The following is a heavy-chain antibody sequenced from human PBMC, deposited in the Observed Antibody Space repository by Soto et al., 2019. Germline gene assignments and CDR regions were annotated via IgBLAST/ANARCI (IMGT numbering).Heavy chain of an antibody. CDR3: ARDSGICSSSTKFDP. V-gene: IGHV4-30-4*01. J-gene: IGHJ5*02. Sequence: PSETLSLTCTVSGGSISSGDYYWSWIRQPPGKGLEWIGYIYYSGSTYYNPSLKSPVTISVDTSKNQFSLKLSSVTAADTAVYYCARDSGICSSSTKFDPWGQGTLVTVSS. CDR1: GGSISSGDYY. CDR2: IYYSGST. D-gene: IGHD6-6*01.